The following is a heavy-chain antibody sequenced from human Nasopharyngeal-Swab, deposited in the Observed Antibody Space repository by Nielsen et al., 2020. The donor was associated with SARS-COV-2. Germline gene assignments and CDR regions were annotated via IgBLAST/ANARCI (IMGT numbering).Heavy chain of an antibody. Sequence: GESLKISCAASGFTFSNYGMHWVRQAPGKGLEWVAVIWYDGSNKYYADSVKGRFTISRDTSKNTVYPQMSSLRGEDTAVYYCAAAPSGDYGGYWGQGTLVTVSS. J-gene: IGHJ4*02. CDR1: GFTFSNYG. CDR3: AAAPSGDYGGY. CDR2: IWYDGSNK. V-gene: IGHV3-33*01. D-gene: IGHD4-23*01.